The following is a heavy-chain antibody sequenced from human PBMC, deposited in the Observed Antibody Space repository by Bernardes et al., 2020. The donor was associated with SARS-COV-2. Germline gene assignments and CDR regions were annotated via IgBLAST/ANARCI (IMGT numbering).Heavy chain of an antibody. Sequence: ASVKVSCKVSGYTLTELSMHWVRQAPGKGLEWMGGFDPEDGETIYAQKFQGRVTMTEDTSTDTAYMELSSLRSEDTAVYYCATTNSTVTTLILYYYYYGMDVWGQGTTVTVSS. J-gene: IGHJ6*02. CDR1: GYTLTELS. D-gene: IGHD4-17*01. CDR3: ATTNSTVTTLILYYYYYGMDV. CDR2: FDPEDGET. V-gene: IGHV1-24*01.